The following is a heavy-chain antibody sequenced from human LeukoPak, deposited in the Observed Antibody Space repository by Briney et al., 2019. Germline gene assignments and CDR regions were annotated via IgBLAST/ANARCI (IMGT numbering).Heavy chain of an antibody. CDR2: INPNSGGT. D-gene: IGHD3-22*01. CDR3: ARALGMIVVAKGAFDI. J-gene: IGHJ3*02. V-gene: IGHV1-2*06. CDR1: GYTFTGYY. Sequence: ASVKVSCKASGYTFTGYYMHWVRQAPGQGLEWMGRINPNSGGTNYAQKFQGRVTMTRDTSFSTAYMELSRLRSDDTAVYYCARALGMIVVAKGAFDIWGQGTMVTVSS.